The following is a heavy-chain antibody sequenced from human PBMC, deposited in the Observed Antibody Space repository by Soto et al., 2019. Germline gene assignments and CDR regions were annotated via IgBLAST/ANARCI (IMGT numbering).Heavy chain of an antibody. D-gene: IGHD1-1*01. CDR2: IKAGNGNT. V-gene: IGHV1-3*03. J-gene: IGHJ3*02. Sequence: ASVKVSCKASGYTFTSYALHWVRQAPGQRLEWMGWIKAGNGNTKYSREFRDRLTITMDTSMSTAYMELSSLRSEDTAIYYCASGERIFDAFDIWGQGTMVTVSS. CDR3: ASGERIFDAFDI. CDR1: GYTFTSYA.